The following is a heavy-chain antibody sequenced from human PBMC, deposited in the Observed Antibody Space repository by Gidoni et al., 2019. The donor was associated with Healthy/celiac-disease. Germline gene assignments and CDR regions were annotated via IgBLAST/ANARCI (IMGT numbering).Heavy chain of an antibody. CDR1: GFPFSSYA. CDR2: ISGSGGST. CDR3: AKWTPYSSSLFDWSNMEIWFDP. J-gene: IGHJ5*02. Sequence: EVQLLESGGGLVQPGGSLRLSCAASGFPFSSYAMSWGRQAPGKGLECVSAISGSGGSTYYADSVKGRFTISRDNSKNTLYLQMNSLRAEDTSVYYCAKWTPYSSSLFDWSNMEIWFDPWGQGTLVTVSS. D-gene: IGHD6-13*01. V-gene: IGHV3-23*01.